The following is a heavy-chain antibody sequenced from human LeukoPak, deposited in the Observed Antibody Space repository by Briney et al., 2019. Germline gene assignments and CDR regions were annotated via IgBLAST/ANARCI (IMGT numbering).Heavy chain of an antibody. CDR2: FSSSSSYI. D-gene: IGHD2-2*01. CDR1: GFTFSSYS. Sequence: PGGSLRLSCAASGFTFSSYSMNWVRQAPGKGLEWVSSFSSSSSYIYYADSVKGRFTISRDNAKNSLYLQMNSLRAEDTAVYYCARGYCSSTSCFQGDWGQGTLVTVSS. J-gene: IGHJ4*02. V-gene: IGHV3-21*01. CDR3: ARGYCSSTSCFQGD.